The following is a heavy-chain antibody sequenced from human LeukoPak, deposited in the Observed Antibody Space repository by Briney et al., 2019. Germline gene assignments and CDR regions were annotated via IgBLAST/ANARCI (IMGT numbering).Heavy chain of an antibody. Sequence: PSGTLSLTCTVSGGSISSYYWSWIRQPAGRGLEWIGRIYTSGSTSYNPSLKSRVTMSVDTSKNQFSLKLSSVTAADTAVYYCARDRAGTIRGGMDVWGQGTTVTVSS. V-gene: IGHV4-4*07. CDR3: ARDRAGTIRGGMDV. D-gene: IGHD1-7*01. J-gene: IGHJ6*02. CDR1: GGSISSYY. CDR2: IYTSGST.